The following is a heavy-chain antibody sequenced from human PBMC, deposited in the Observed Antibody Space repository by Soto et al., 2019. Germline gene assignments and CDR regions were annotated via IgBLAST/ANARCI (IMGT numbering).Heavy chain of an antibody. Sequence: VXXSFKASRGAFSSYAISWVRQAPGQGLEWMGGIIPIFGTANYAQKFQGRVTITADESTSTAYMELSSLRSEDTDVYYCAGTRIAARPYGMDVWGQGATVTVYS. CDR3: AGTRIAARPYGMDV. CDR2: IIPIFGTA. J-gene: IGHJ6*02. CDR1: RGAFSSYA. D-gene: IGHD6-6*01. V-gene: IGHV1-69*01.